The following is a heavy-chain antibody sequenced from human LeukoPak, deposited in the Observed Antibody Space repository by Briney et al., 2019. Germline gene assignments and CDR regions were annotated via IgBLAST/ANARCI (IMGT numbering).Heavy chain of an antibody. CDR1: GFTFSSYS. Sequence: TAGGSLRLSCAASGFTFSSYSMNWVRQAPGKGLEWVSSISSSSYIYYADSLKGRFTISRDNAKNSLYLQMNSLRAEDTAVYYCAREERRGYSSRPAPYNWFDPWGQGTLVTVSS. V-gene: IGHV3-21*01. J-gene: IGHJ5*02. D-gene: IGHD5-18*01. CDR2: ISSSSYI. CDR3: AREERRGYSSRPAPYNWFDP.